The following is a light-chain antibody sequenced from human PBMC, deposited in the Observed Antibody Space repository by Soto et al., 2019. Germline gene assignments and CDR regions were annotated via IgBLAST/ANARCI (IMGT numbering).Light chain of an antibody. V-gene: IGLV2-14*01. CDR3: SSYTTGSTYV. CDR1: SSDVGGYNY. CDR2: DVR. Sequence: QSALTQPASVSGSPGQSITISCTGTSSDVGGYNYVSWYQQHPGKAPKLMIYDVRNRPSGVSNRFSGSKSVNTASLTISGLQAEDDADYYGSSYTTGSTYVFGNGTKV. J-gene: IGLJ1*01.